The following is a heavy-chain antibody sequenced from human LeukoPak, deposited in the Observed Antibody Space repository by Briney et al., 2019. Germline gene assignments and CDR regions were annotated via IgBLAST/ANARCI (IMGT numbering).Heavy chain of an antibody. Sequence: KSGGSLRLSCAASGFTFSSYSMNWVRQAPGKGLEWVSSISSSSSYIYYADSVKGRFTISRDNAKNSLYLQMNSLRAEDTAVYYCAREKEYDYVWGRVFDYWGQGTLVTVSS. D-gene: IGHD3-16*01. CDR2: ISSSSSYI. V-gene: IGHV3-21*01. CDR1: GFTFSSYS. J-gene: IGHJ4*02. CDR3: AREKEYDYVWGRVFDY.